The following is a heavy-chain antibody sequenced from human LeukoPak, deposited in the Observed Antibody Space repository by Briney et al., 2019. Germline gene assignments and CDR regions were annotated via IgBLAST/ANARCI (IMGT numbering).Heavy chain of an antibody. D-gene: IGHD1-26*01. Sequence: ASVKVSCKVSGYTFTDYYMHWVQQAPGKGLEWMGLVDPEDGETIYAEKFQGRVTITADTSTDTAYMELSSPRSEDTAVYYCATVLRGSYWYYFDYWGQGTLVTVSS. J-gene: IGHJ4*02. V-gene: IGHV1-69-2*01. CDR1: GYTFTDYY. CDR2: VDPEDGET. CDR3: ATVLRGSYWYYFDY.